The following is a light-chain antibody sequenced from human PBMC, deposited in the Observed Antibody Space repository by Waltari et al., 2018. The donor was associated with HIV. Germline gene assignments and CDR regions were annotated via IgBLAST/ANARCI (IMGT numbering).Light chain of an antibody. Sequence: SYELTQPPSVSVSPGQTARITCSGDALPQHYAYWYQQKPGQAPELVIYKDSERPSGIPERFSGSSSGTTVTLTISGVQAEDEADYYCQSADSSGTYVFGTGTKVTVL. J-gene: IGLJ1*01. V-gene: IGLV3-25*03. CDR1: ALPQHY. CDR2: KDS. CDR3: QSADSSGTYV.